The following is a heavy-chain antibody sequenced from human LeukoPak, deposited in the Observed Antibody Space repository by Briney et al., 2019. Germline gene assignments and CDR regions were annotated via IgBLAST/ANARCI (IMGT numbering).Heavy chain of an antibody. Sequence: GGSLRLSCAASGFTFSAYYMSWIRQAPGKGLEWVSYISSSGSTIYYADSVKGRFTISRDNAKNSLYLQMNSLRAEDTAVYYCARCNGSPGGEWLLYQLGVPPKLDYWGQGTLVTVSS. CDR3: ARCNGSPGGEWLLYQLGVPPKLDY. V-gene: IGHV3-11*01. J-gene: IGHJ4*02. CDR2: ISSSGSTI. D-gene: IGHD3-3*01. CDR1: GFTFSAYY.